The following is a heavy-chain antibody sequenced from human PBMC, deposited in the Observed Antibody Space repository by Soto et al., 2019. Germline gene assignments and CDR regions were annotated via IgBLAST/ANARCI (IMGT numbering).Heavy chain of an antibody. D-gene: IGHD1-26*01. CDR2: IYYSGST. J-gene: IGHJ4*02. CDR1: GGSISSYY. Sequence: SETLSLTCTVSGGSISSYYWSWIRQPPGKGLEWIGYIYYSGSTNYNPSLKSRVTISVDTSKNQFSLKLSSVTAADTAVYYCARSWASTNDYWGQGTLVTVSS. CDR3: ARSWASTNDY. V-gene: IGHV4-59*01.